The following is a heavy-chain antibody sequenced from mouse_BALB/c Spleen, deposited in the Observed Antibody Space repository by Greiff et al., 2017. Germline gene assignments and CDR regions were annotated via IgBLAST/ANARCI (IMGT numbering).Heavy chain of an antibody. Sequence: EVQLQQSGAELVRPGALVKLSCKASGFNIKDYYMHWVKQRPEQGLEWIGWIDPENGNTIYDPKFQGKASITADTSSNTAYLQLSSLTSEDTAVYYCARSSYGNPLDYWGQGTTLTVSS. J-gene: IGHJ2*01. CDR1: GFNIKDYY. D-gene: IGHD2-10*01. CDR2: IDPENGNT. V-gene: IGHV14-1*02. CDR3: ARSSYGNPLDY.